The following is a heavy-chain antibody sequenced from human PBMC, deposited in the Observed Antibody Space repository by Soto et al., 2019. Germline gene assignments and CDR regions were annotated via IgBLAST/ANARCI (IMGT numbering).Heavy chain of an antibody. CDR1: GGSVSSDSYY. V-gene: IGHV4-61*01. CDR2: VDYSGNT. CDR3: VRMGCTNRVCLYSYYGLDV. Sequence: PSETLSLTCTVFGGSVSSDSYYWTWIRQPPGKGLEWIGYVDYSGNTGHNPSLESRVTISIDTSKRQFSLKLRSVTAADTAVYYCVRMGCTNRVCLYSYYGLDVWGQGTPVTVSS. J-gene: IGHJ6*02. D-gene: IGHD2-8*01.